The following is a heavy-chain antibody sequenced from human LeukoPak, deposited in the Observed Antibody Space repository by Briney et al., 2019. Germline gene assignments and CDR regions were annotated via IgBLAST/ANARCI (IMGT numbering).Heavy chain of an antibody. CDR2: TRYDGSNE. CDR1: GFTFNNYG. J-gene: IGHJ4*02. V-gene: IGHV3-30*02. D-gene: IGHD3-22*01. Sequence: GGSLRLSCVASGFTFNNYGMHWVRQAPGKGLEWVAFTRYDGSNEYYADSEKGRFTISRDNSKNTLYLQMNSLRAEDTAVYYCAKRGYNFYDSSGYYYIDYWGQGTLVTVSS. CDR3: AKRGYNFYDSSGYYYIDY.